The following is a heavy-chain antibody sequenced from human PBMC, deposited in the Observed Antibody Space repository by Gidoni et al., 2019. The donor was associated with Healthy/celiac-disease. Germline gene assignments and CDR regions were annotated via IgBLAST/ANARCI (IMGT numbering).Heavy chain of an antibody. D-gene: IGHD6-13*01. CDR3: AVQQLGWFDP. Sequence: QVQLQQWGAGLLKPSETLPLPCAVHGGSFSGYYWSWIRQPPGKGLEWSGEINHSGSTNYNPSLKSRVTISVDTSKNQFSLKLSSVTAADTAVYYCAVQQLGWFDPWGQGTLVTVSS. CDR2: INHSGST. V-gene: IGHV4-34*01. J-gene: IGHJ5*02. CDR1: GGSFSGYY.